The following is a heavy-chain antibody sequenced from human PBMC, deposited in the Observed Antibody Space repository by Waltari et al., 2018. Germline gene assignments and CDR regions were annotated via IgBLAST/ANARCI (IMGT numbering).Heavy chain of an antibody. V-gene: IGHV1-3*01. CDR3: ARAMTTVTHELDY. Sequence: QVQLVQSGAEVKKPGASVKVSCKASGYTFTSYAMHWVRQAPGQRLEWMGWINAGNGNTKYSQKFQGRVTITRDTSASTAYMELSSLRSEDTAVYYCARAMTTVTHELDYWGQGTLVTVSS. J-gene: IGHJ4*02. D-gene: IGHD4-17*01. CDR1: GYTFTSYA. CDR2: INAGNGNT.